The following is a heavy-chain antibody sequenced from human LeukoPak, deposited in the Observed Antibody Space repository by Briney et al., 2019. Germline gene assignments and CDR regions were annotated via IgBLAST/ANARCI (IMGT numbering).Heavy chain of an antibody. J-gene: IGHJ4*02. CDR2: IRYDGSNK. V-gene: IGHV3-30*02. D-gene: IGHD4-17*01. CDR3: AKVMEDYGDYGVVDY. CDR1: GFTFSSYG. Sequence: GGSLRLSCAASGFTFSSYGMHWVRQAPGKGLEWVAFIRYDGSNKYYADSVKGRFTISRDNSKNTLYLQMNSLRAEDTAVYYCAKVMEDYGDYGVVDYWGQGTLVTVSS.